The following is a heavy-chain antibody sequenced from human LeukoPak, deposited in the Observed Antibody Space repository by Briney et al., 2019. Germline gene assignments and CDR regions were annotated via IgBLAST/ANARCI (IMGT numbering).Heavy chain of an antibody. CDR2: IAWDGDK. J-gene: IGHJ4*02. D-gene: IGHD3-22*01. CDR3: ARTTYYSESGGYTPGYFDF. CDR1: GFSLPTPGMC. Sequence: SGPALFKPKPTLTLTCAFSGFSLPTPGMCVSWIRQPPGKALEWLSRIAWDGDKYYSTSLKTNLTISKDTSKNQVVLIMTNVDPVDTATYYCARTTYYSESGGYTPGYFDFWGQGTRVTVSS. V-gene: IGHV2-70*11.